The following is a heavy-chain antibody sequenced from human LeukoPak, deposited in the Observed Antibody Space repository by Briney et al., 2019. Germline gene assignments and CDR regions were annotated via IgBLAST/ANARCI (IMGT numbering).Heavy chain of an antibody. J-gene: IGHJ1*01. Sequence: PGGSLRLSCAASGFTFSSYSMNWVRQAPGKGLEWVSSISSSSSYIYYADSVKGRFTISRDNAKNSLYLQMNSLRAEDTAVYYCARDYGDYVVPEYFQHWGQGTLVTVSS. V-gene: IGHV3-21*01. CDR1: GFTFSSYS. D-gene: IGHD4-17*01. CDR2: ISSSSSYI. CDR3: ARDYGDYVVPEYFQH.